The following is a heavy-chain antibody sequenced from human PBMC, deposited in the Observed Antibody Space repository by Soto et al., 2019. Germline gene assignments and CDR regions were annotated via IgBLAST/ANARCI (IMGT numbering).Heavy chain of an antibody. Sequence: QVQLVQSGAEVKKPGSSVKVSCKASGGTFSSYAVSWVRQAPGQGLEWMGGIIPIFGTANYAQKFHGRVTITAEESTSTAYMELSSLRYEDTAVYYCARDQDVSNYHGMDVWGQGTTVTVSS. CDR2: IIPIFGTA. D-gene: IGHD3-22*01. CDR1: GGTFSSYA. CDR3: ARDQDVSNYHGMDV. V-gene: IGHV1-69*12. J-gene: IGHJ6*02.